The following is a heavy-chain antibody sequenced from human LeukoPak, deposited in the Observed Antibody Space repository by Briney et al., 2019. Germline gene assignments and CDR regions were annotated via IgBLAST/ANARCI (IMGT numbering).Heavy chain of an antibody. D-gene: IGHD3-22*01. CDR3: ASYDSSGYEHPY. J-gene: IGHJ4*02. V-gene: IGHV3-20*04. Sequence: GGSLRLSCAASGFTFDDYGMSWVRQAPGKGLEWVSGINWNVGSTGYADSVKGRFTISRDNAKNSLYLQMNSLRAEDTALYYCASYDSSGYEHPYWGQGTLVTVSS. CDR1: GFTFDDYG. CDR2: INWNVGST.